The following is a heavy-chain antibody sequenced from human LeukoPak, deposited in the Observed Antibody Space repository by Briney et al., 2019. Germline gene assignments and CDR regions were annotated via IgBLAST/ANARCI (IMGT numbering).Heavy chain of an antibody. D-gene: IGHD3-22*01. CDR3: ARDFIRHYYDSSGYYGY. CDR2: ISYDGSNK. CDR1: GFTFSSYA. V-gene: IGHV3-30-3*01. J-gene: IGHJ4*02. Sequence: PGGSLRLSCAASGFTFSSYAMHWVRQAPGKGLEWVAVISYDGSNKYYADSVKGRFTISRDNSKNTLYLQMNSLRAEDTAVYYCARDFIRHYYDSSGYYGYWGQGTLVTVSS.